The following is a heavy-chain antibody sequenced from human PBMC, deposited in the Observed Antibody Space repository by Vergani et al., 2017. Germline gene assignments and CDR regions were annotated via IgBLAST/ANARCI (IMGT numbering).Heavy chain of an antibody. CDR3: AVRLRVNLVGGEIVTKRTFDY. Sequence: QVQMQESGPGLVKTSETLSLTCSASGAPISYWCWSWLRQPAGKGLEWIGRLCPSGSTNYKPSLKSRVTMSIDTSKNQFSLKLTSVTAADTAVYYCAVRLRVNLVGGEIVTKRTFDYWSQGSLVTVSS. CDR2: LCPSGST. CDR1: GAPISYWC. J-gene: IGHJ4*02. D-gene: IGHD3-10*01. V-gene: IGHV4-4*07.